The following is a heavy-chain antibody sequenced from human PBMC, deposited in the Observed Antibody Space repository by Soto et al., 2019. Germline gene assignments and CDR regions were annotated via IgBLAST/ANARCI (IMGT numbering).Heavy chain of an antibody. CDR2: IIPIFGTA. CDR3: ARDATIAASSFDY. CDR1: GGTFSSYA. Sequence: ASVKVSCKASGGTFSSYAISWVRQAPGQGLEWMGGIIPIFGTANYAQKFQGRVTITADESTSTAYMELSSLRSEDTAVYYCARDATIAASSFDYWGQGTLVTVSS. V-gene: IGHV1-69*13. D-gene: IGHD6-13*01. J-gene: IGHJ4*02.